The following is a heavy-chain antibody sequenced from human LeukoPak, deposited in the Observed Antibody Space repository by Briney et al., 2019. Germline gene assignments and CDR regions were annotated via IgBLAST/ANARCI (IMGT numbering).Heavy chain of an antibody. Sequence: PSETLSLTCTVSGGSISSYYWSWIRQPPGKGLEWIWYIYYSGSTNYNPSLKSRVTISVDTSKNQFSLKLSSVTAADTAVYYCASLADDSSGYYYSLDAFDIWGQGTMVTVSS. CDR2: IYYSGST. CDR1: GGSISSYY. D-gene: IGHD3-22*01. CDR3: ASLADDSSGYYYSLDAFDI. J-gene: IGHJ3*02. V-gene: IGHV4-59*08.